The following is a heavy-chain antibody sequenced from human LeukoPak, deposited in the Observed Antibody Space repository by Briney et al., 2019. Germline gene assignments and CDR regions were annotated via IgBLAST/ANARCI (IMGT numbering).Heavy chain of an antibody. V-gene: IGHV3-23*01. D-gene: IGHD4-23*01. J-gene: IGHJ4*02. Sequence: PGGSLRLSCAASGFTLSSYAMSWVRQAPGKGLEWVSAISGSGGSTYYADSVKGRFTISRDNSKNTLYLQMNSLRAEDTAVYYCAKDRGLYGGHFDYWGQGTLVTVSS. CDR1: GFTLSSYA. CDR2: ISGSGGST. CDR3: AKDRGLYGGHFDY.